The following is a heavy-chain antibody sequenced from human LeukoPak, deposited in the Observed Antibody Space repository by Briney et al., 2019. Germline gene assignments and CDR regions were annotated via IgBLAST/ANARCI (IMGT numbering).Heavy chain of an antibody. CDR1: GYTFTSYY. D-gene: IGHD3-22*01. J-gene: IGHJ3*01. Sequence: GASVKVSCKASGYTFTSYYMHWVRQAPGQGLEWMGIINPSGGSTSYAQKFQGRVTMTRDTSTSTVYMELNSLRAEDTAVYYCAKDQTGGYYYDSSGYQDGWGQGTMVTVSS. CDR3: AKDQTGGYYYDSSGYQDG. V-gene: IGHV1-46*01. CDR2: INPSGGST.